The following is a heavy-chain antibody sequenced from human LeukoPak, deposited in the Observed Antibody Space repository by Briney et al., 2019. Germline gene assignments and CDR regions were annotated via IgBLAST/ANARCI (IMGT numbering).Heavy chain of an antibody. CDR3: ARADYDILTDGFQRNYYFDY. V-gene: IGHV6-1*01. Sequence: SQTLSLTCAISGDSVSSNSAAWNWIRQSPSRGLEWLGRTYYRSKWYNDYAVSVKSRITINPDTSKNQFSLQLNSVTPEDTAVYYCARADYDILTDGFQRNYYFDYWGQGTLVTVSS. D-gene: IGHD3-9*01. CDR2: TYYRSKWYN. J-gene: IGHJ4*02. CDR1: GDSVSSNSAA.